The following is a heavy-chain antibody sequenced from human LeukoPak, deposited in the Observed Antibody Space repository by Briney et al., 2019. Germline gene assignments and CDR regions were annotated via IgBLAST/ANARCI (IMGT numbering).Heavy chain of an antibody. V-gene: IGHV4-61*02. CDR3: ARQYIDILTGYHRGELYWYFDL. CDR1: GGSISSGGYY. Sequence: PSETLSLTCTVSGGSISSGGYYWSWIRQPAGKGLEWIGRIYTSGSTNYNPSLKSRVTISLETSKNQFSLKLSSVTAADTAVYYCARQYIDILTGYHRGELYWYFDLWGRGTLVTVSS. D-gene: IGHD3-9*01. CDR2: IYTSGST. J-gene: IGHJ2*01.